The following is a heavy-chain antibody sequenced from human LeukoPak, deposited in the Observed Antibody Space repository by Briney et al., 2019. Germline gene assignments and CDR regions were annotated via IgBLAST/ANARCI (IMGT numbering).Heavy chain of an antibody. CDR1: GGTFSSYA. J-gene: IGHJ4*02. D-gene: IGHD3-22*01. V-gene: IGHV1-69*06. CDR2: IIPIFGTA. CDR3: ARQHYYDSSGYYYYFDY. Sequence: ASVKVSCKASGGTFSSYAISWVRQAPGQGLEWMGGIIPIFGTANYAQKFQGRVTITADKSTSTAYMELSSLRSEDTAVYYCARQHYYDSSGYYYYFDYWGQGTLVTVSS.